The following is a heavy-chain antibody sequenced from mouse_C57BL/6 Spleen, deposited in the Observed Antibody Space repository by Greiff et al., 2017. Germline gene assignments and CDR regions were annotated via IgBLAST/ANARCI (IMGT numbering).Heavy chain of an antibody. CDR3: ARVFITTVRGDY. D-gene: IGHD1-1*01. CDR1: GFTFTDYY. V-gene: IGHV1-26*01. J-gene: IGHJ2*01. CDR2: INPNNGGT. Sequence: VQLQQSGPELVKPGASVKISCKASGFTFTDYYMNWVQQSPGKSLEWIGDINPNNGGTSYNQKFKGKATLTVDKSSITAYMERRSLTSEDSAVYYCARVFITTVRGDYWGHGTTLTVAS.